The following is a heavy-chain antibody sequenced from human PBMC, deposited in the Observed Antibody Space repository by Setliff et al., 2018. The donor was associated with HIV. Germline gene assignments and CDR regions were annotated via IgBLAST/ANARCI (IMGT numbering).Heavy chain of an antibody. D-gene: IGHD3-22*01. V-gene: IGHV5-51*01. J-gene: IGHJ4*02. CDR3: ARHGYNDSRGYFDY. CDR1: GYKFYTSW. CDR2: IYPGDSDT. Sequence: GESLKISCQASGYKFYTSWIDWVRQMPGKGLEWMGIIYPGDSDTRYSPSFQGHVAFSVDTSISTAYLHWSSLKASDTAMYYCARHGYNDSRGYFDYWGQGALVTVSS.